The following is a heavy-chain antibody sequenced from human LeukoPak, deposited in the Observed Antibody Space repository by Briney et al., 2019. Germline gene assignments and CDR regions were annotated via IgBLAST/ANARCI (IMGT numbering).Heavy chain of an antibody. CDR3: ARVWGVYCSGGSCLIYSVDY. CDR2: ISYDGNNK. V-gene: IGHV3-30-3*01. CDR1: GFTFSSYA. D-gene: IGHD2-15*01. J-gene: IGHJ4*02. Sequence: PGGSLRLSCAASGFTFSSYAMYWVRQAPGKGLEWVAVISYDGNNKYYADSVKGRFTISRDNSKNTLYMQMNSLRAEDTAVYYFARVWGVYCSGGSCLIYSVDYSGQGTLVTVSS.